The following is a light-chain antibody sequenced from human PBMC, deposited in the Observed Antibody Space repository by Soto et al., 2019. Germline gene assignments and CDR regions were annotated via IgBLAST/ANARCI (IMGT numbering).Light chain of an antibody. J-gene: IGKJ5*01. CDR2: KAS. CDR1: QSISAW. V-gene: IGKV1-5*03. Sequence: DIQMTQSPSTLSASVGERVTITCRASQSISAWLAWYQQKPGKAPKLLIYKASNVESGVPSRFSGSGSGTEFPLTISSLPPDDFATYCCQQYHSYPLTFGQGTRLEIK. CDR3: QQYHSYPLT.